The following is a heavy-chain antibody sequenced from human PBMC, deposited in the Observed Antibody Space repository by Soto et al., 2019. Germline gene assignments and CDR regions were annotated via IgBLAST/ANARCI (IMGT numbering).Heavy chain of an antibody. CDR1: GHTLANNY. D-gene: IGHD3-10*01. CDR3: ARIYAYYGSGSYLSPDY. Sequence: GASVKVSSKASGHTLANNYITSGRPAPGQRAEWMGIINPSDGGTNYAQKFQGRVTMTRDTSTSTVYMVLSSLRSEDTAVFYCARIYAYYGSGSYLSPDYWGQGTLVTVSS. V-gene: IGHV1-46*01. J-gene: IGHJ4*02. CDR2: INPSDGGT.